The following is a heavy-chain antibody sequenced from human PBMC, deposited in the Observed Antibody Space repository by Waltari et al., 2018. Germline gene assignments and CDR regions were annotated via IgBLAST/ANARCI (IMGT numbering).Heavy chain of an antibody. D-gene: IGHD4-17*01. V-gene: IGHV3-7*01. CDR1: GFPCSTHW. CDR2: IKGDGGET. Sequence: EVQLVESGGGLVQPGGSLRLSCAASGFPCSTHWMGWVRQAPGKGLEWVANIKGDGGETYYVDSVKGRLTVSRDNAKNSLYLQMDSLRAEDTAVYYCARHGYYTFDFWGQGTLVTVSS. J-gene: IGHJ4*02. CDR3: ARHGYYTFDF.